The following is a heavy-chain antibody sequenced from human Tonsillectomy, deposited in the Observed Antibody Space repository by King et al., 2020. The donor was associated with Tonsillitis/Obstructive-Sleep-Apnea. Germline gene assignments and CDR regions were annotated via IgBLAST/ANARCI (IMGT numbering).Heavy chain of an antibody. D-gene: IGHD3-9*01. CDR2: INPSGGST. CDR1: GYTFTSYY. J-gene: IGHJ4*02. Sequence: QLVQSGAEVKKPGASVKVSCKASGYTFTSYYMHWVRQAPGQGLEWMGIINPSGGSTSYAQKFQGRVTMTRATSTSTVYMELGSLRSEDTAVYYGARVRYYDILTGYYKENYYFDYWGQGTLVTVSS. V-gene: IGHV1-46*01. CDR3: ARVRYYDILTGYYKENYYFDY.